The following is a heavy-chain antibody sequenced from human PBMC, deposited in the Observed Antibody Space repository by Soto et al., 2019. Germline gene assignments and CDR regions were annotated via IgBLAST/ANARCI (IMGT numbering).Heavy chain of an antibody. CDR1: GGTFSSYA. J-gene: IGHJ4*02. D-gene: IGHD4-17*01. Sequence: QVQLVQSGAEVKKPGSSVKVSCKASGGTFSSYAISWVRQAPGQGLEWMGGIIPIFGTANYAQKFQGRVTIXVDXSXTTAYMELSSLRSEDTAVYYCAREFNYGGTFSYFDYWGQGTLVTVS. V-gene: IGHV1-69*12. CDR3: AREFNYGGTFSYFDY. CDR2: IIPIFGTA.